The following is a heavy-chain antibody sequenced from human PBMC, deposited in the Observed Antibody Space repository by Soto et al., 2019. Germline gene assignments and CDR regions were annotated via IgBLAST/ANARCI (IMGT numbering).Heavy chain of an antibody. Sequence: PGGSLRLSCAAYGFTFSDYYMSWIRQAPGKGLEWVSYISSSSSYTNYADSVKGRFTISRDNAKNSLYLQMNSLRAEDTAVYYCARDENPSGSYVNYWGQGTLVTVSS. CDR1: GFTFSDYY. J-gene: IGHJ4*02. D-gene: IGHD1-26*01. CDR2: ISSSSSYT. CDR3: ARDENPSGSYVNY. V-gene: IGHV3-11*06.